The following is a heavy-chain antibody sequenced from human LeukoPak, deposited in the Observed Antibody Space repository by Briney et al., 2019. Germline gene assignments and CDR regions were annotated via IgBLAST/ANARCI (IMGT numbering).Heavy chain of an antibody. Sequence: PGRSLRLSCAASGFTFSSYGMHWVRQAPGKGLEWVAVIWYDGSNKYYADSVKGRFTISRDNSKNTLYLQMNSLRAEDTAVYYCARPYSNYDDGYYYYGMDVWGQGTTVTVSS. CDR2: IWYDGSNK. V-gene: IGHV3-33*01. CDR3: ARPYSNYDDGYYYYGMDV. J-gene: IGHJ6*02. CDR1: GFTFSSYG. D-gene: IGHD4-4*01.